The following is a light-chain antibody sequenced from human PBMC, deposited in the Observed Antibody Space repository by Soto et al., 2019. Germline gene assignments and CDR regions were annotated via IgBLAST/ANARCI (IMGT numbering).Light chain of an antibody. V-gene: IGKV3-11*01. CDR1: QSVSSN. J-gene: IGKJ1*01. CDR3: QQRSKRWT. CDR2: DAS. Sequence: IVIGHFSSTLFVSPRERAPLSCRASQSVSSNLAWYQQKPGQAPRLLIYDASNRATGIPARFSGSGSGTDFTLTISSLEPEDFAVYYCQQRSKRWTFGQGTKVDIK.